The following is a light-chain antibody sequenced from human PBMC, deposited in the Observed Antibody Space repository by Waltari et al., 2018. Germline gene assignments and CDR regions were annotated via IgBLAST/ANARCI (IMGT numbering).Light chain of an antibody. Sequence: DIQMTQSPSSVSASVGDSVTHTCRASQGISSRLAWYQQKPGKAPKLLIYDASSLHSGVPSRFSGSGSGTDFTLTIRSLQPEDFATYYCQQVNSFPRTFGQGTKVEVK. CDR2: DAS. CDR1: QGISSR. J-gene: IGKJ1*01. CDR3: QQVNSFPRT. V-gene: IGKV1-12*01.